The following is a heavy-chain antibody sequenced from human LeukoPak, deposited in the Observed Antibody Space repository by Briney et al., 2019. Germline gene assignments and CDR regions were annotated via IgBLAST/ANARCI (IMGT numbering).Heavy chain of an antibody. CDR1: GYTLSKIS. CDR3: TTGVHTTVISYFDY. J-gene: IGHJ4*02. V-gene: IGHV1-24*01. CDR2: FHPEDGET. Sequence: ASVKVSCKVSGYTLSKISIHWVRQAPGKGLEWMGGFHPEDGETIYTQKFQGRVTVTEDISTDTAYMELSSLRFGDTAVYYCTTGVHTTVISYFDYWGQGILVTVSS. D-gene: IGHD2-21*01.